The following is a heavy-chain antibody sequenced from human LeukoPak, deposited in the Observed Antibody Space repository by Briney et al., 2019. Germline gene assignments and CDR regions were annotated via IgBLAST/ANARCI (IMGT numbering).Heavy chain of an antibody. CDR3: AKGVLARLVDY. D-gene: IGHD6-6*01. J-gene: IGHJ4*02. V-gene: IGHV3-23*01. CDR2: ISAGGDDT. Sequence: PGGSLRLSRAASGFTFSTYTMGWVRQAPGKGLEWVSVISAGGDDTFYADSVKGRFTISRDNSKNTLCLQMNSLRAEDTAVYFCAKGVLARLVDYWGQGTLVTVSS. CDR1: GFTFSTYT.